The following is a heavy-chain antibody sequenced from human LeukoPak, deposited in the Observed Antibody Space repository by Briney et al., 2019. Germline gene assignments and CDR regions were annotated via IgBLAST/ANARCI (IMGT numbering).Heavy chain of an antibody. D-gene: IGHD6-6*01. V-gene: IGHV3-23*01. Sequence: GGSLGLSCATSGFTFSSYGMSWVRQAPGKGLEWISAISAGGDSTYYADSVRGRFTISKDESKTTLFLQMNRLRAEDTAIYYCAAPPRAGARPPYDYWGHGAQVTVSS. CDR1: GFTFSSYG. J-gene: IGHJ4*01. CDR2: ISAGGDST. CDR3: AAPPRAGARPPYDY.